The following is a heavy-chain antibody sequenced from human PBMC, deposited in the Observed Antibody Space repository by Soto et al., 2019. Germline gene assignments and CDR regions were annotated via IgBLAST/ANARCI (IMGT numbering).Heavy chain of an antibody. CDR2: ISYDGSNK. J-gene: IGHJ1*01. D-gene: IGHD6-19*01. Sequence: QVQLVESGGGVVQPGRSLRLSCAASGFTFSSYAMHWVRQAPGKGLEWVAVISYDGSNKYYADSVKGRFTISRDNSKNTLYLQMNSLRAEDTAVYYCARAGGDRGWRQQYFQHWGQGTLVTVSS. CDR3: ARAGGDRGWRQQYFQH. V-gene: IGHV3-30-3*01. CDR1: GFTFSSYA.